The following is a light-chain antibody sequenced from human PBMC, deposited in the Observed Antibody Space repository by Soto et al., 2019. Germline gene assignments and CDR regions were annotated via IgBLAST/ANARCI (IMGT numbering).Light chain of an antibody. CDR3: QQYNAWPRT. J-gene: IGKJ1*01. CDR2: GAS. V-gene: IGKV3-20*01. CDR1: QRVSSRF. Sequence: VLTQSPDTLSLSPGERATLSCKASQRVSSRFFAWYQQKPAQAPRLLIYGASTRAAGIPDRFSGGGSGTDFTLTITSLQSEDFAVYYCQQYNAWPRTFGQGTKVDIK.